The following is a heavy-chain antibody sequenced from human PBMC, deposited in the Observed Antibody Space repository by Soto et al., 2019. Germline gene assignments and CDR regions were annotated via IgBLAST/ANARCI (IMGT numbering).Heavy chain of an antibody. CDR2: INAGNGNT. Sequence: QVQLVQSGAEVKKPGASVKVSCKASGSTFTSYAMHWVRQAPGQRLEWMGWINAGNGNTKYSQKFQGRVTITRDTSASTAYMELSSLRSEDTAVYYCALSSYYYYYMDVWGKGTTVTVSS. CDR1: GSTFTSYA. CDR3: ALSSYYYYYMDV. J-gene: IGHJ6*03. V-gene: IGHV1-3*01. D-gene: IGHD2-15*01.